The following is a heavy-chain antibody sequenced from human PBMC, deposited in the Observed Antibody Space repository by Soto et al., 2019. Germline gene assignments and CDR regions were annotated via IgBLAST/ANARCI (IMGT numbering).Heavy chain of an antibody. J-gene: IGHJ6*02. CDR1: GFSFSTYD. D-gene: IGHD2-15*01. CDR3: ARAYSGRLPRRADYYYAMDV. CDR2: IGSADDP. Sequence: GVPMRVSCAAAGFSFSTYDMHWVSQVSGKGLEWVSAIGSADDPYYLGSVKGRFTISRENAKNSLYLQMNSLRAGDTAVYYCARAYSGRLPRRADYYYAMDVWGLGTTVTVSS. V-gene: IGHV3-13*05.